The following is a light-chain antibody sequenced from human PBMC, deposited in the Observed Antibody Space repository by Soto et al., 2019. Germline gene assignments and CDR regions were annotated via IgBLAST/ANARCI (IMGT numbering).Light chain of an antibody. V-gene: IGLV2-14*01. Sequence: QSALTQPASVSASPGQSITISCTGTSSDVGDYNYVSWYQQYPGKAPKLMIYEVINRPSGFYNRSSGSKSGNTASLTISGLHAEDEADYYGSPYRSNTLVAFGAGTKLTVL. CDR3: SPYRSNTLVA. J-gene: IGLJ2*01. CDR1: SSDVGDYNY. CDR2: EVI.